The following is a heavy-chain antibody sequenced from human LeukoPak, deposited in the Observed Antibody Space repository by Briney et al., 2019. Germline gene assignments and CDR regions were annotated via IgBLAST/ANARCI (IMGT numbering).Heavy chain of an antibody. Sequence: GESLKISCKGSGYSITSYWIGWVRQMPGKGLEWMGIIYPGDSDTRYSPSFQGQVTISADKSISTAYLQWSSLKASDTAMYYCARSSIFPYYDFWSGYYGYWGQGTLVTVSS. CDR2: IYPGDSDT. CDR1: GYSITSYW. D-gene: IGHD3-3*01. V-gene: IGHV5-51*01. J-gene: IGHJ4*02. CDR3: ARSSIFPYYDFWSGYYGY.